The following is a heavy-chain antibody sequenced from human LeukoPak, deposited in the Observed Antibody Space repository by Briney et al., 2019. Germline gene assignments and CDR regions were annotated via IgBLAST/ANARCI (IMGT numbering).Heavy chain of an antibody. D-gene: IGHD2-2*03. CDR2: MNPNSGNT. Sequence: GASVKVSCTASGYTFTNYDINWVRQATGQGLEWMGWMNPNSGNTGYAQKFQDRVTMTRNTSISTAYMELSSLRSEDTAVYYCARVGGEDGYYPWGQGTLVTVSS. V-gene: IGHV1-8*01. J-gene: IGHJ5*02. CDR3: ARVGGEDGYYP. CDR1: GYTFTNYD.